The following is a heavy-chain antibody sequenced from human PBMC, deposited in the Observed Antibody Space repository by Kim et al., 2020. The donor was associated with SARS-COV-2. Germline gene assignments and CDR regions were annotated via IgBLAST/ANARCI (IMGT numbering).Heavy chain of an antibody. J-gene: IGHJ4*02. Sequence: DSVKGRFTMSRDNAKKSIYLEMSSLRLEDTALYYCTKDLDGSGSFRAYFDNWGQGTLVTVSS. D-gene: IGHD3-10*01. V-gene: IGHV3-9*01. CDR3: TKDLDGSGSFRAYFDN.